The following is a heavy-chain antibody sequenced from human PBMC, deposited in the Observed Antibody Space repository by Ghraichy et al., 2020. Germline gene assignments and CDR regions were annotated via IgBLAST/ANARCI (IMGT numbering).Heavy chain of an antibody. CDR1: GGSIGSGNYY. CDR2: IYTSGST. D-gene: IGHD3-10*01. CDR3: ARTPGDAWYFDL. Sequence: SETLSLTCTVSGGSIGSGNYYWSWIRQPAGKGLKWIGRIYTSGSTNYNPSLKSRVIISVDTSKNQFSLKLSSVTAADTAVYYCARTPGDAWYFDLWGRGTLVTVSS. J-gene: IGHJ2*01. V-gene: IGHV4-61*02.